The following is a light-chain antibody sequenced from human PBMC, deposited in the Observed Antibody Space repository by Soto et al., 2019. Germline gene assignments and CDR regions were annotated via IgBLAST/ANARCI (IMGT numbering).Light chain of an antibody. J-gene: IGKJ4*01. CDR1: QGISSF. CDR3: QQLNSYPLT. Sequence: AIRMTQSPSSLSASAGDRVTVTCRASQGISSFLAWCQQKQGKGXKXXIYAASTLQSGVPSRFSGIGSGTDGTITISSLQPEDGETYDGQQLNSYPLTFGGGTKVEIK. CDR2: AAS. V-gene: IGKV1-8*01.